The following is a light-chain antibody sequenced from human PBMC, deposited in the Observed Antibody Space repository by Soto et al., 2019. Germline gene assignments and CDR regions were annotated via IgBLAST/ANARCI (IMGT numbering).Light chain of an antibody. CDR3: QQSYSTPLT. V-gene: IGKV1-39*01. Sequence: DIQITQSPSFLFSSVGDRVPNPCPASQSISTYLNWYQQKPGQAPKVVIYAASNLQSGVPSRFRGSGSGTEFILTITSLQLEDFATYSCQQSYSTPLTFGGGTKVDIK. CDR2: AAS. CDR1: QSISTY. J-gene: IGKJ4*01.